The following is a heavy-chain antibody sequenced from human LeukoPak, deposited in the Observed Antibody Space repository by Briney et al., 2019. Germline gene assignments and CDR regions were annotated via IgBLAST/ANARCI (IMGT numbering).Heavy chain of an antibody. J-gene: IGHJ4*02. V-gene: IGHV1-3*01. CDR1: GYTFTSYA. CDR2: INAGNGNT. D-gene: IGHD6-13*01. CDR3: ARGGRGAIAAAGGY. Sequence: GASVKVSCKASGYTFTSYAMHWVRQAPGQRLEWMGWINAGNGNTKYSQKFQGRVTMTRDTSTSTVYMELSSLRSEDTAVYYCARGGRGAIAAAGGYWGQGTLVTVSS.